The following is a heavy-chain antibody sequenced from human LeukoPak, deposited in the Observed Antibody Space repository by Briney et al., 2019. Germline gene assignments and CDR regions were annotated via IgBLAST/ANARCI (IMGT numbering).Heavy chain of an antibody. D-gene: IGHD6-19*01. CDR3: ARAGYSSGWYWFDP. J-gene: IGHJ5*02. V-gene: IGHV1-2*02. Sequence: GASVRVSCKASGYTFTGYYMHWVRQAPGQGLEWMGWINPNSGGTNYAQKFQGRVTMTRDTSISTAYMELSRLRSDDTAVYYCARAGYSSGWYWFDPWGQGTLVTVSS. CDR2: INPNSGGT. CDR1: GYTFTGYY.